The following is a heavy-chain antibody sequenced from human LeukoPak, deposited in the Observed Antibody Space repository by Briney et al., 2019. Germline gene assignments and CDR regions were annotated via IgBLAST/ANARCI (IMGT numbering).Heavy chain of an antibody. CDR2: IYYSGSA. CDR1: GGSISNSSYY. J-gene: IGHJ4*02. CDR3: ARHWVVTPNY. Sequence: PSETLSLTCIVSGGSISNSSYYWGWIRHPPGKGLEWIGSIYYSGSAYYNPSLKSPVTISVDTSKNQYSLKLPSVTAEDTAVYYCARHWVVTPNYWGQGTLVTVSS. D-gene: IGHD4-23*01. V-gene: IGHV4-39*01.